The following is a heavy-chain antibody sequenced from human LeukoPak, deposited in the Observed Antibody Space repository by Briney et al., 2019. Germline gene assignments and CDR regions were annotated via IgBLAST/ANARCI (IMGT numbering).Heavy chain of an antibody. CDR3: ARDQGRIRYFDWLTGY. V-gene: IGHV1-46*01. CDR1: GYTFTSYY. J-gene: IGHJ4*02. D-gene: IGHD3-9*01. Sequence: GASVKVSCKVSGYTFTSYYMHWVRQAPGQGLEWMGIINPSGGSTSYAQKFQGRVTMTRDTSTSTVYMELSSLRSEDTAVYYCARDQGRIRYFDWLTGYWGQGTLVTVSS. CDR2: INPSGGST.